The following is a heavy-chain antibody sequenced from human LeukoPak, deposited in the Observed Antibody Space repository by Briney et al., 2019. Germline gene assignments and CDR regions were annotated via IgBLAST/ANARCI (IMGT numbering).Heavy chain of an antibody. D-gene: IGHD4/OR15-4a*01. V-gene: IGHV4-39*07. CDR1: GGSISSSSYY. CDR2: IYYSGST. Sequence: SETLSLTCTVSGGSISSSSYYWGWIRQPPGKGLEWIGSIYYSGSTYYNPSLKSRVTISVDTSKNQFSLKLSSATAADTAVYYCARRAGAYSHPYDYWGQGTLVTVSS. CDR3: ARRAGAYSHPYDY. J-gene: IGHJ4*02.